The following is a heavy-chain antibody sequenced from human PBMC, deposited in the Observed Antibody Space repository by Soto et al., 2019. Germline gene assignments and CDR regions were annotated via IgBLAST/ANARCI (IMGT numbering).Heavy chain of an antibody. V-gene: IGHV3-21*01. D-gene: IGHD1-26*01. Sequence: EVQLVESGGGLVKPGGSLRLSCAASGFTFSSYSMNWVRQAPGKGLEWVSSISSSSSYIYYADSVKGRFTISRDNAKNSLYLQMNSLRAEDTAVYYCARDKEGGMDSYYYGMDVWGQGTTVTVSS. CDR3: ARDKEGGMDSYYYGMDV. CDR1: GFTFSSYS. J-gene: IGHJ6*02. CDR2: ISSSSSYI.